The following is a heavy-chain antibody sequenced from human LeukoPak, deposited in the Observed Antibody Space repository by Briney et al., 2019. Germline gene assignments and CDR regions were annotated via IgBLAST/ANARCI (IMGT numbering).Heavy chain of an antibody. D-gene: IGHD3-10*01. CDR3: ARATNYYGSGSYYNP. V-gene: IGHV4-59*01. CDR1: GGSISSYY. J-gene: IGHJ5*02. Sequence: PSQTLSLTCTVSGGSISSYYWSWIRQPPGKGLEWIGYIYYSGSTNYNPSLKSRVTISVDTSKNQFSLKLSSVTAADTAVYYCARATNYYGSGSYYNPWGQGTLVTVSS. CDR2: IYYSGST.